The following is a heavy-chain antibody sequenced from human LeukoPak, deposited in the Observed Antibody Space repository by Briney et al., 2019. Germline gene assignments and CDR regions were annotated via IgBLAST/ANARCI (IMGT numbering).Heavy chain of an antibody. V-gene: IGHV3-64*01. Sequence: TGGSLRLSCAASGFTFSSYAMHWVRQAPGKGLEYVSAISSNGGSTYYANSVKGRFTISRDNSKNTLYLQMNSLRAEDTAVYYCAKWRYGSGSYSFDYWGQGTLVTVSS. J-gene: IGHJ4*02. CDR3: AKWRYGSGSYSFDY. D-gene: IGHD3-10*01. CDR1: GFTFSSYA. CDR2: ISSNGGST.